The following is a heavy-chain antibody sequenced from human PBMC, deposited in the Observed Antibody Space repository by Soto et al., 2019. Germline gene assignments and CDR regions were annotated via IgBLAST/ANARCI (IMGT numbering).Heavy chain of an antibody. D-gene: IGHD2-15*01. J-gene: IGHJ4*02. CDR2: IIPIFGTA. Sequence: VASVKVSCKASGVTFSSYAISWVRQAPGQGLEWMGGIIPIFGTANYAQKFQGRVTITADESTSTAYMELGSLRSEDTAVYYCARGGRSAGYCSGGSCYDLSYWGQGTLVTVSS. CDR3: ARGGRSAGYCSGGSCYDLSY. V-gene: IGHV1-69*13. CDR1: GVTFSSYA.